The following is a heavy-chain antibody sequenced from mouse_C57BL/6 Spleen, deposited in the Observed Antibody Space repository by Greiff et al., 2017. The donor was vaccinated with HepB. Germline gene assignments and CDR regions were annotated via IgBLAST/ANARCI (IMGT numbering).Heavy chain of an antibody. CDR2: ISSGGSYT. V-gene: IGHV5-6*01. CDR3: ARQGLGRGYFDY. J-gene: IGHJ2*01. CDR1: GFTFSSYG. Sequence: EVKLVESGGDLVKPGGSLKLSCAASGFTFSSYGMSWVRQTPDKRLEWVATISSGGSYTYYPDSVKGRFTISRDNAKNTLYLQMSSLKSEDTAMYYCARQGLGRGYFDYWGQGTTLTVSS. D-gene: IGHD4-1*01.